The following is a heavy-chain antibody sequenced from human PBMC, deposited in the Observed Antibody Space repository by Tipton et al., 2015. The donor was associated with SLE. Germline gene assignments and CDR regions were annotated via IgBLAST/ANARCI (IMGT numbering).Heavy chain of an antibody. CDR2: TYYRSKWYN. V-gene: IGHV6-1*01. J-gene: IGHJ4*02. CDR3: SRGRNSGFDL. Sequence: GLVKPSQTLSLTCAISGDSVSSNTVAWNWIRQSPSRGLEWLGRTYYRSKWYNDYAASVKSRITVNPDTSKNQFSLQLNSVTPEDTAVYYCSRGRNSGFDLWGQGTQVTVSS. CDR1: GDSVSSNTVA. D-gene: IGHD1-26*01.